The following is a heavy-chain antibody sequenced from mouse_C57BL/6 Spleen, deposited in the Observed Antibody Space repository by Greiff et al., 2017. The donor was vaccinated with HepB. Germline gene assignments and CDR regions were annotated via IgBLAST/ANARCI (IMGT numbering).Heavy chain of an antibody. CDR2: ISSGSSTI. CDR1: GFTFSDYG. CDR3: AREASYGSSYYFDY. D-gene: IGHD1-1*01. V-gene: IGHV5-17*01. J-gene: IGHJ2*01. Sequence: DVKLVESGGGLVKPGGSLKLSCAASGFTFSDYGMHWVRQAPEKGLEWVAYISSGSSTIYYADTVKGRFTISRDNAKNTLFLQMTSLRSEDTAMYYCAREASYGSSYYFDYWGQGTTLTVSS.